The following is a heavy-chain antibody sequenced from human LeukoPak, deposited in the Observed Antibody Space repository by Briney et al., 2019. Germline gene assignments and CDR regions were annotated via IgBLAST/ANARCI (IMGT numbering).Heavy chain of an antibody. CDR3: AREDDVLADNAFDI. CDR1: GGPISSRSCY. J-gene: IGHJ3*02. CDR2: IYYTGST. V-gene: IGHV4-39*07. D-gene: IGHD3-9*01. Sequence: SETLSLACAVSGGPISSRSCYWGWIRQPPGKGLEWIGSIYYTGSTYHNPSLKSRVTMSVDTSMNQFSLNLNSVTAADTAVYYCAREDDVLADNAFDIWGQGTMVTVSS.